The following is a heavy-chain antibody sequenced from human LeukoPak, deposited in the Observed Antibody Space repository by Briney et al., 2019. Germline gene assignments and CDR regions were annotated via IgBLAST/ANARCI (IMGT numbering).Heavy chain of an antibody. CDR1: GYSFTSYW. CDR2: IYPGDSDT. Sequence: PGESLKISCKGSGYSFTSYWIGWVRQMPGKGLEWMGIIYPGDSDTRYSPSFQGQVTISADKSISTAYLQWSSLKASDTAMYYCARPIHYDILTGYYRGVAFDIWGQGTMVTVSS. J-gene: IGHJ3*02. CDR3: ARPIHYDILTGYYRGVAFDI. D-gene: IGHD3-9*01. V-gene: IGHV5-51*01.